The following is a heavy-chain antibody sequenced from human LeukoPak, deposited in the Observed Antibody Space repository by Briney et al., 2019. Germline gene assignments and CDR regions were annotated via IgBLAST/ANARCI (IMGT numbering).Heavy chain of an antibody. CDR1: GVTLTVYY. Sequence: GASVKVSCKASGVTLTVYYMQCVRQAPGRGLEWMGWINPNSGGTNYAQKFQGRVTMTRDTSISTAYMELSRLRSDDTAVYYCARRVKGGYRDRGAFDIWGQGTMVTVSS. D-gene: IGHD5-18*01. CDR3: ARRVKGGYRDRGAFDI. CDR2: INPNSGGT. J-gene: IGHJ3*02. V-gene: IGHV1-2*02.